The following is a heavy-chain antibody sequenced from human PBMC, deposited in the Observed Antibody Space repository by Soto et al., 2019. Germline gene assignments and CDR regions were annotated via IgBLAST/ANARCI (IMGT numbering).Heavy chain of an antibody. D-gene: IGHD3-22*01. J-gene: IGHJ5*02. CDR3: ARAKVLITPIGVDP. CDR2: ISTYNGNT. Sequence: QVQLVQSAGEVKKPGASVKVSCKASGYTFTTYGITWVRQAPGQGLEYLGWISTYNGNTDFAQKVQNRVTFTTDTSTNTAYIELRSLRPDDTAVYYCARAKVLITPIGVDPWCQGTLVTVSS. V-gene: IGHV1-18*01. CDR1: GYTFTTYG.